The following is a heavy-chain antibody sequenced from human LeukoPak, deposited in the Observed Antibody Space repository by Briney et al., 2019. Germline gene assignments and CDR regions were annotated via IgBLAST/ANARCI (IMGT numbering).Heavy chain of an antibody. CDR1: GYTFTSYG. J-gene: IGHJ6*03. CDR3: ARECSGSSDYIYYYYMDV. D-gene: IGHD1-26*01. Sequence: ASVKVSCKASGYTFTSYGISWVRQAPGQGLEWMGWISAYNGNTNYAQKLQGRVTMTTDTSTSTAYMELRSLRSDDTAVYYCARECSGSSDYIYYYYMDVWGKGTTVTISS. V-gene: IGHV1-18*01. CDR2: ISAYNGNT.